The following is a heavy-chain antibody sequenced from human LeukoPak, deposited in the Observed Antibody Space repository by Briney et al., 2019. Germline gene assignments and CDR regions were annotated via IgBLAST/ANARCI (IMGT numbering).Heavy chain of an antibody. Sequence: LRLSCAASGFTFSSYEMNWIRQPPGKGLEWIGSIYYSGSTYYNPSLKSRVTISVDTSKNQFSLKLSSVTAADTAVYYCARARIMITFGGVIAPNWFDPWGQGTLVTVSS. CDR2: IYYSGST. CDR3: ARARIMITFGGVIAPNWFDP. V-gene: IGHV4-39*07. J-gene: IGHJ5*02. CDR1: GFTFSSYE. D-gene: IGHD3-16*02.